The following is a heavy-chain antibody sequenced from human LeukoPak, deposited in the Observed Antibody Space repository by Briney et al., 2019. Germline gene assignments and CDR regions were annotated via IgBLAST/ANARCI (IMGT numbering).Heavy chain of an antibody. J-gene: IGHJ6*03. CDR2: ISAYNGNT. CDR1: GYTFTSYG. D-gene: IGHD6-13*01. Sequence: ASVKVSCKASGYTFTSYGISWVRQAPGQGLEWMGWISAYNGNTNYAQKLQGRVTMTTDTSTSTAYMELRSLRSDDTAVYYCARYSSTGRYYYYYMDVWGKGTTVTVSS. CDR3: ARYSSTGRYYYYYMDV. V-gene: IGHV1-18*01.